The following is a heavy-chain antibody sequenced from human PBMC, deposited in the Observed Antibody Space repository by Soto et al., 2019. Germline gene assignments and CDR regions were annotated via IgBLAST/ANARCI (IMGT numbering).Heavy chain of an antibody. D-gene: IGHD6-6*01. CDR1: GFTFSSYA. Sequence: QVQLVESGGGVVQPGRSLRLSCAASGFTFSSYAMHWVRQAPGKGLEWVAVISYDGSNKYYADSVKGRFTISRDNSKNTLYLQMNSLRAEDTAVYYCAGGSSSSPPRYFDYWGQGTLVTVSS. V-gene: IGHV3-30-3*01. J-gene: IGHJ4*02. CDR3: AGGSSSSPPRYFDY. CDR2: ISYDGSNK.